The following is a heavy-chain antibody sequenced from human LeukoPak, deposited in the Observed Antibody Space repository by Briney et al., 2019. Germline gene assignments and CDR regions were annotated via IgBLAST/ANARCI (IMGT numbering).Heavy chain of an antibody. CDR3: AGYYYESSGPHRYFDL. CDR2: IYYSGST. J-gene: IGHJ2*01. Sequence: SETLSLTCTVSGGSISSYSWSWIRQPPGKGLECIGYIYYSGSTNYNPSLKSRVTISVDTSKNQFSLKLSSVTAADMAVYYCAGYYYESSGPHRYFDLWGRGTLVTVSS. V-gene: IGHV4-59*08. D-gene: IGHD3-22*01. CDR1: GGSISSYS.